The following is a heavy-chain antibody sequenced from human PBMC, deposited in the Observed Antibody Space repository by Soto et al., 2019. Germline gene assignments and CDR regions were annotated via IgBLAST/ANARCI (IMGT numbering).Heavy chain of an antibody. J-gene: IGHJ4*02. CDR1: GFTFSSYS. V-gene: IGHV3-21*01. Sequence: EVQLVESGGGLVKPGGSLRLSCAASGFTFSSYSMNWVRQAPGKGLEWVSSISSSSSYIYYADSVKGRFTISRDNAKNSLYLQMNSLRAEDTAVYYCARVAARQWLDDYWGQGTLVTVSS. D-gene: IGHD6-19*01. CDR3: ARVAARQWLDDY. CDR2: ISSSSSYI.